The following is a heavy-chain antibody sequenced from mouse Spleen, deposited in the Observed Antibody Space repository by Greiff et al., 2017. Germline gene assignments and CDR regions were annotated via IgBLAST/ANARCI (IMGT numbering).Heavy chain of an antibody. CDR1: GYSITSGYY. J-gene: IGHJ1*01. D-gene: IGHD2-14*01. Sequence: ESGPGLVKPSQSLSLTCSVTGYSITSGYYWNWIRQFPGNKLEWMGYISYDGSNNYNPSLKNRISITRDTSKNQFFLKLNSVTTEDTATYYCARDAQAYYRTGYFDVWGAGTTVTVSS. CDR3: ARDAQAYYRTGYFDV. CDR2: ISYDGSN. V-gene: IGHV3-6*02.